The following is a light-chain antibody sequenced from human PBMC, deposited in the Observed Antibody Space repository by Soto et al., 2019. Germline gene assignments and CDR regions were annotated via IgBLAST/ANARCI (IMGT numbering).Light chain of an antibody. CDR2: AAS. Sequence: DIQMTQSPSSLTASVGDRVTITCRASQSIDSYLSWYHQRAGQAPNLLIYAASILQTGVPSRFSGSGSGTDFTLTIRSLQPEDFATYYCQQSYSTPWTFGQGTKVDI. CDR1: QSIDSY. CDR3: QQSYSTPWT. J-gene: IGKJ1*01. V-gene: IGKV1-39*01.